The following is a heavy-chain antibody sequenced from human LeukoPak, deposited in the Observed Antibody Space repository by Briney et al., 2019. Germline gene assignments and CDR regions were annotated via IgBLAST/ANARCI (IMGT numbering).Heavy chain of an antibody. Sequence: SETLSLTCAVYGGSFSGYYWSWIRQPPGKGLEWIGYIYYSGSTNDNPSLKSRVTISVDTSKNQFSLKLSSVTAADTAVYYCARMDDYYDSSGLDYWGQGTLVTVSS. J-gene: IGHJ4*02. CDR1: GGSFSGYY. CDR3: ARMDDYYDSSGLDY. CDR2: IYYSGST. V-gene: IGHV4-59*01. D-gene: IGHD3-22*01.